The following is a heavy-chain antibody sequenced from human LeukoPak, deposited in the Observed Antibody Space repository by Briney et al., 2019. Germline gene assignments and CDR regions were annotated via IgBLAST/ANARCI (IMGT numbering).Heavy chain of an antibody. Sequence: GGSLRLSCAASGFTFSSYAMSWVRQAPGKGLEWVSAISGSGGSTYYADSVKGRFTISRDNSKNTLYLQMNSLRAEDTAVHYCAKDADIVAVPAASFDYWGQGTLVTVSS. CDR3: AKDADIVAVPAASFDY. CDR2: ISGSGGST. CDR1: GFTFSSYA. J-gene: IGHJ4*02. V-gene: IGHV3-23*01. D-gene: IGHD2-2*01.